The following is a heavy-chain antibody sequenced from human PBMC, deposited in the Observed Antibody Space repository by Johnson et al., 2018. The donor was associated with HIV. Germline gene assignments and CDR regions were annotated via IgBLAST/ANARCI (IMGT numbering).Heavy chain of an antibody. CDR2: ISYDGTKT. D-gene: IGHD5-24*01. J-gene: IGHJ3*02. CDR3: ARQFPLADAFDI. Sequence: QVQLVESGGGVVQPGRSLRLSCAASRFTFKTYTMHWVRQAPGKGLEWVALISYDGTKTYYTDSVKGRFTISRDNSRNTLYLQLNSLRAEDTAAYYCARQFPLADAFDIWGQGTLVTVSS. CDR1: RFTFKTYT. V-gene: IGHV3-30-3*01.